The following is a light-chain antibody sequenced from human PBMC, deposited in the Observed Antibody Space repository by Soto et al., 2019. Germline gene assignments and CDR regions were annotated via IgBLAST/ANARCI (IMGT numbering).Light chain of an antibody. V-gene: IGLV1-51*01. CDR3: ATGHSGLV. Sequence: QSVLTQPPSVSAAPGQKVTISCSGSSSDIGNNYVTWYQHVPGTPPKLLIYNTDKRPSGFPDRFSGSKSGTSATLGITELQTGDEADYFCATGHSGLVFGGGTKLTVL. J-gene: IGLJ2*01. CDR1: SSDIGNNY. CDR2: NTD.